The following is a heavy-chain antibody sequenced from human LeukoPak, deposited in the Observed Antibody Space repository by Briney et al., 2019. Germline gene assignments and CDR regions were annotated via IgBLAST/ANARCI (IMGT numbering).Heavy chain of an antibody. CDR2: ISYDGSNK. J-gene: IGHJ4*02. CDR3: ARGGSYPGC. D-gene: IGHD1-26*01. CDR1: GFTFSSYG. V-gene: IGHV3-30*03. Sequence: GGSLGLSCAASGFTFSSYGMHWVRQAPGKGLEWVAVISYDGSNKYYADSVKGRFTISRDNAKNSLFLQMNSLRVEDTAIYYCARGGSYPGCWGQGTLVTVSS.